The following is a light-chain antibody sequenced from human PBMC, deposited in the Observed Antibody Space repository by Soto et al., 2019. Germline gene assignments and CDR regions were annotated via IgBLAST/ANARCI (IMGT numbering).Light chain of an antibody. V-gene: IGKV3-20*01. CDR2: GSS. Sequence: EVVLTQSPGTLSLSPGERATLSCRASERINNNYFAWYQQKPGQAPRLLIFGSSDRAAGIPDRFSGSGSGTDFTLTISRLEPEDFAVYYCQQYGSSPPCTFGQGTKLEIK. J-gene: IGKJ2*02. CDR3: QQYGSSPPCT. CDR1: ERINNNY.